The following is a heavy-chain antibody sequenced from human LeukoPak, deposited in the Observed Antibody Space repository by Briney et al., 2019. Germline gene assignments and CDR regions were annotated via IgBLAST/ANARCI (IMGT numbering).Heavy chain of an antibody. CDR1: GFTFSSYA. CDR3: ATYIVVVPAAAFDY. CDR2: ISGSGGST. D-gene: IGHD2-2*01. J-gene: IGHJ4*02. Sequence: GGSLRLSCAASGFTFSSYAMSWVRQAPGKGLEWVSAISGSGGSTYYADSVKGRFTISRDNSKNTLYLQMNSLRAEDTAVYYCATYIVVVPAAAFDYWGQGTLVTVSS. V-gene: IGHV3-23*01.